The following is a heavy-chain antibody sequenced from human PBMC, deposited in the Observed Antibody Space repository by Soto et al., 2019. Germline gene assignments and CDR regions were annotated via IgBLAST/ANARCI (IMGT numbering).Heavy chain of an antibody. V-gene: IGHV3-30-3*01. CDR3: ARAYSGSYYEVAFDI. CDR1: GFTFSSYA. Sequence: GGSLRLSCAASGFTFSSYAMHWVRQAPGKGLEWVAVISYDGSNKYYADSVKGRFTISRDNSKNTLYLQMNSLRAEDTAVYYCARAYSGSYYEVAFDIWGQGTMVTVSS. D-gene: IGHD1-26*01. J-gene: IGHJ3*02. CDR2: ISYDGSNK.